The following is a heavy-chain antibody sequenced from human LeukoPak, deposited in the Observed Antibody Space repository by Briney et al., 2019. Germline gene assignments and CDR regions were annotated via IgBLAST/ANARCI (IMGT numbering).Heavy chain of an antibody. J-gene: IGHJ4*02. D-gene: IGHD6-13*01. V-gene: IGHV3-53*01. CDR1: GFTVSTNY. CDR3: ARDSKGSSWTHFDY. Sequence: GGSLRLSCAASGFTVSTNYMSWVRQAPGKGLEWVSVISRGSTTYYADSVKGRFTISRDNSKNTLYLQMTRLRPHDTPVYYCARDSKGSSWTHFDYWGQGTLVTVSS. CDR2: ISRGSTT.